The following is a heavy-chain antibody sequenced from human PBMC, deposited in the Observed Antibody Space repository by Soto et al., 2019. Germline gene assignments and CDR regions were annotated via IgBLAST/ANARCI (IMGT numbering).Heavy chain of an antibody. CDR2: IGTAGDT. CDR3: AREGRDEPSPYGSGSYFYYDY. V-gene: IGHV3-13*01. CDR1: GFTFSSYD. J-gene: IGHJ4*02. Sequence: PGGSLRLSCAASGFTFSSYDMHWVRQATGKGLEWVSAIGTAGDTYYPGSVKGRFTISRENAKNSLYLQTNSLRAGDTAVYYCAREGRDEPSPYGSGSYFYYDYWGQGTLVTVSS. D-gene: IGHD3-10*01.